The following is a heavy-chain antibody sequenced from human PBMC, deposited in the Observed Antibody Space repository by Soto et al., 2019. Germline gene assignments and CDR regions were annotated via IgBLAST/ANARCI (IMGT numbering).Heavy chain of an antibody. J-gene: IGHJ4*02. CDR3: ARDPEGDYGDYDTYYFDY. V-gene: IGHV3-48*02. CDR1: GFTFSSYS. D-gene: IGHD4-17*01. Sequence: EVQLVESGGGLVQPGGSLRLSCAASGFTFSSYSMNWVRQAPGKGLERVSYISSSSSTIYYADSVKGGFTISRDNAKNSLYLQINSLRDEDTAVYYCARDPEGDYGDYDTYYFDYWGRGTLVTVSS. CDR2: ISSSSSTI.